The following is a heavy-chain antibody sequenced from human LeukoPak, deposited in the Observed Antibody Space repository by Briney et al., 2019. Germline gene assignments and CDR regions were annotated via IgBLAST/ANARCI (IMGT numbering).Heavy chain of an antibody. J-gene: IGHJ5*02. CDR1: GYTFTCYY. Sequence: ASVKVSCKASGYTFTCYYMHWVRQAPGQGLEWMGWINPNSGGTNYAQKFQGRVTMTRDTSISTAYMELSRLRSDDTAVYYCARVAEGFDWLSVNWFDPWGQGTLVTVSS. V-gene: IGHV1-2*02. D-gene: IGHD3-9*01. CDR2: INPNSGGT. CDR3: ARVAEGFDWLSVNWFDP.